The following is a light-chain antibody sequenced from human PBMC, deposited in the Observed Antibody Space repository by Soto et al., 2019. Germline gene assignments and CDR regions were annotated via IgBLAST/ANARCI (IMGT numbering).Light chain of an antibody. V-gene: IGLV4-69*01. CDR2: INYDGTH. CDR1: SGYSTYA. Sequence: QSVLTQSPSASASLGASVKLTCTLSSGYSTYAIAWHQQQSEKGPRFLMKINYDGTHSKGGGFFDRFSGSSSGAERHLTISLLQSEDEADYYCQSLGTGIQVFGGGTKLTVL. J-gene: IGLJ3*02. CDR3: QSLGTGIQV.